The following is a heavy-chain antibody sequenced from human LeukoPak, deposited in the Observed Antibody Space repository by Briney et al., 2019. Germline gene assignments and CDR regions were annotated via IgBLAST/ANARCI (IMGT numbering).Heavy chain of an antibody. J-gene: IGHJ4*02. CDR2: IRYDGSNK. Sequence: PGGSLRLSCAASGFTFSSYGMHWVRHAPGKGLEWVAFIRYDGSNKYYADSVKGRFTISRDNSKNTLYLQMNSLRAEDTAVYYCAKDRVTMIVADYWGQGTLVTVCS. D-gene: IGHD3-22*01. V-gene: IGHV3-30*02. CDR3: AKDRVTMIVADY. CDR1: GFTFSSYG.